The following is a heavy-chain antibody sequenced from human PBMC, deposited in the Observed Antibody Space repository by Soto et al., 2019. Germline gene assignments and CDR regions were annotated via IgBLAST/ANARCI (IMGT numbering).Heavy chain of an antibody. CDR2: ISAYNGNT. D-gene: IGHD6-19*01. Sequence: ASVKVSCKASGYTFTSCGISWVRQAPGQGLEWMGWISAYNGNTNYAQKLQGRVTMTTDTSTSTAYMELRSLRSDDTAVYYCARESRIAVAGTHYGMDVWGQGTTVTVSS. CDR3: ARESRIAVAGTHYGMDV. CDR1: GYTFTSCG. V-gene: IGHV1-18*01. J-gene: IGHJ6*02.